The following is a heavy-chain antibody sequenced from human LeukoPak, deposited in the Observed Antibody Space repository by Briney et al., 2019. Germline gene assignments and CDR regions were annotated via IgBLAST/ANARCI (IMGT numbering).Heavy chain of an antibody. J-gene: IGHJ4*02. CDR1: GFTFSSYS. V-gene: IGHV3-21*01. CDR3: ARDSVVATITPYYFDY. CDR2: IISSSSYI. D-gene: IGHD5-12*01. Sequence: GGSLRLSCAASGFTFSSYSMNGGRRAPGKGLGWVSSIISSSSYISYADSAKGRFTISRDNARTSLSLQMNSLRAEDTAVYYSARDSVVATITPYYFDYWGQGTLVTVSS.